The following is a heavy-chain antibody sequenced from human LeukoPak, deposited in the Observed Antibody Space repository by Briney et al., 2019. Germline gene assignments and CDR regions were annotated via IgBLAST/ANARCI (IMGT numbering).Heavy chain of an antibody. V-gene: IGHV3-23*01. Sequence: GGSLRLSCAASGFTFSSYAMSWVRQAPGKGLEWVSNISGSGSGGSTYYADSVKGRFTISRDNSKNTLYLQMNSLRAGDTAIYYCAKSGLIRFDYWGQGTLVTVSS. CDR1: GFTFSSYA. J-gene: IGHJ4*02. D-gene: IGHD2-15*01. CDR2: ISGSGSGGST. CDR3: AKSGLIRFDY.